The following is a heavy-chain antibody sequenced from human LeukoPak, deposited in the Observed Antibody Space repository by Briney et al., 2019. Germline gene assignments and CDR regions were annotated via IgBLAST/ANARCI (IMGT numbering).Heavy chain of an antibody. V-gene: IGHV3-30*02. CDR2: IRYDGSNK. CDR3: AKSRYGDFWSGYYIDY. D-gene: IGHD3-3*01. J-gene: IGHJ4*02. Sequence: PGGSLRLSCAASGFTFSSYGMHWVRQAPGKGLEWVAFIRYDGSNKYYADSVKGRFTISRDNSKNTLYLQMNRLRAEDTAVYYCAKSRYGDFWSGYYIDYWGQGTLVTVSS. CDR1: GFTFSSYG.